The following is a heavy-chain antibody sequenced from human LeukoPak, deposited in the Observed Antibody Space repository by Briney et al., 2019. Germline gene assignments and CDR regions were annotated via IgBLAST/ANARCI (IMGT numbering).Heavy chain of an antibody. Sequence: GASVKVSCKASRDTFSSYTISWVRQAPGQGLEWMGGIIPIFGTADYAQNFQGRITISADGSTSTAYMELSSLRSEDTAVYYCARGTEAAGTMGVWGKGTTVTISS. D-gene: IGHD6-13*01. CDR3: ARGTEAAGTMGV. CDR2: IIPIFGTA. CDR1: RDTFSSYT. J-gene: IGHJ6*03. V-gene: IGHV1-69*13.